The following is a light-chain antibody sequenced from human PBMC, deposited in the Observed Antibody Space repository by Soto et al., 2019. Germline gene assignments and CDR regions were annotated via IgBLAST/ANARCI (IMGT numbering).Light chain of an antibody. Sequence: DIVLTQSPVTLSLSPGERATLYCRASQSVSGYLVWYQQKPGQAPRLLIYDASTRAAGIPARFIGSGSGTDFTLTISSLEPEDSAVYYCQQYNNWPRTFGQGTRLEIK. V-gene: IGKV3-11*01. CDR1: QSVSGY. CDR2: DAS. CDR3: QQYNNWPRT. J-gene: IGKJ5*01.